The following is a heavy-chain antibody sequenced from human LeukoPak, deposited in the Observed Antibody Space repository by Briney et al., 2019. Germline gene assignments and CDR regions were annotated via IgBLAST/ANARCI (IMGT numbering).Heavy chain of an antibody. CDR3: AKISCGGGCNWFDP. V-gene: IGHV3-30*18. D-gene: IGHD2-21*02. J-gene: IGHJ5*02. CDR1: GFTFSSYG. CDR2: ISYDGSNK. Sequence: QPGGSLRLSCAASGFTFSSYGMHWVRQAPGKGLEWVAVISYDGSNKYYADSVKGRFTISRDNSKNTLYLQMNSLRAEDTAVYYCAKISCGGGCNWFDPWGQGTLVTVSS.